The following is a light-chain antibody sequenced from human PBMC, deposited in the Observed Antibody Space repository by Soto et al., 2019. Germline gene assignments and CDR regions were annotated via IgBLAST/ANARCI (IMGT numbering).Light chain of an antibody. V-gene: IGKV1-27*01. J-gene: IGKJ5*01. CDR2: AAS. CDR1: QGISNY. CDR3: QKYNNVPAT. Sequence: DIQMTQSPSSLSASVGDRVTITCRASQGISNYLAWYQQKPGKVPKLLIYAASTLQSGVPSRFSGSGSGTDFTLTISSLQPADVASYYCQKYNNVPATFGQGTRLEIK.